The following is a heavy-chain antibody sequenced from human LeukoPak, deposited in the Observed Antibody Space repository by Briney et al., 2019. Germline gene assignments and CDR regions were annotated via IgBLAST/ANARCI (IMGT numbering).Heavy chain of an antibody. CDR2: ISYDGSNK. V-gene: IGHV3-30*04. Sequence: GGSLRLSCVASGFTFSSYAMHWVRQAPGKGLEWVAVISYDGSNKYYADSVKGRFTISRDNYKNTLYLQMNSLRAEDTAVYYCARGLSMTGGFDYWGQGTLVTVSS. CDR1: GFTFSSYA. CDR3: ARGLSMTGGFDY. J-gene: IGHJ4*02. D-gene: IGHD1-20*01.